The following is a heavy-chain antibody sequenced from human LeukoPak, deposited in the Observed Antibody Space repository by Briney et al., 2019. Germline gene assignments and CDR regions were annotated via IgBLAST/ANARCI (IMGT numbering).Heavy chain of an antibody. D-gene: IGHD1-26*01. J-gene: IGHJ6*03. V-gene: IGHV3-23*01. CDR2: ISGSGGST. CDR1: GFTFSSYA. CDR3: AKFDAAYTGRYSYDYYMDV. Sequence: GGSLRLSCAASGFTFSSYAMSWVRQSPGKGREWVSAISGSGGSTYYADSVKGRFTISRDNSKNTLYLQMNTLRAEDTAADYCAKFDAAYTGRYSYDYYMDVWGKGTTVTVSS.